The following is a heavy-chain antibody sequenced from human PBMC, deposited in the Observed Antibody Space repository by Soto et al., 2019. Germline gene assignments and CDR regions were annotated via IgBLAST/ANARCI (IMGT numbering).Heavy chain of an antibody. D-gene: IGHD3-22*01. Sequence: GGSLRLSCAASGFTFSSYAMSWVRQAPGKGLEWVSAISGSGGSTYYADSVKGRFTISRDNSKNTLYLQMNSLRAEDTAVYYCANGIYHPYYCDSSGYYYDGYYYGMDVWGQGTTVTVSS. CDR1: GFTFSSYA. V-gene: IGHV3-23*01. CDR3: ANGIYHPYYCDSSGYYYDGYYYGMDV. CDR2: ISGSGGST. J-gene: IGHJ6*02.